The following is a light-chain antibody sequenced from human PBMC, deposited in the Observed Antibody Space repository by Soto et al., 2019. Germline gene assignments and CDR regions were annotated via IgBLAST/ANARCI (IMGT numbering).Light chain of an antibody. CDR1: QSVSNY. J-gene: IGKJ5*01. V-gene: IGKV3-11*01. CDR2: DAS. CDR3: QQRRNWPPIT. Sequence: ETVLTQCPASLSLSPGERATLFCRASQSVSNYLAWYQQKPGQAPRLLIYDASNRATGIPARFSGSGSGTDFTLTISSLEPEDFAVYYCQQRRNWPPITFGQGTRLEIK.